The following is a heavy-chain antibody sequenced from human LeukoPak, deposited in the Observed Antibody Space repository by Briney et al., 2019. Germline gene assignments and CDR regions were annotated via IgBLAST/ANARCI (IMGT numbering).Heavy chain of an antibody. CDR3: AREDGSGYDFY. CDR1: GGPISSGSYY. V-gene: IGHV4-61*02. D-gene: IGHD5-12*01. Sequence: SETLSLTCTVSGGPISSGSYYWSWIRQPAGKGLEWIGRIYTSGSTNYNPSLKSRVTISVDTSKNQFSLKLSSVTAADTAVYYCAREDGSGYDFYWGQGTLVTVSS. CDR2: IYTSGST. J-gene: IGHJ4*02.